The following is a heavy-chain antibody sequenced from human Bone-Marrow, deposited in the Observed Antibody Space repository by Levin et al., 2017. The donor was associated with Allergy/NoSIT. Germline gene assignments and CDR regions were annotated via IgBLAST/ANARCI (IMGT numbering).Heavy chain of an antibody. CDR3: ARGKTHGFNY. CDR2: ISSSSYTI. V-gene: IGHV3-48*03. J-gene: IGHJ4*02. D-gene: IGHD2-2*03. CDR1: GFIFTNYE. Sequence: GGSLRLSCTASGFIFTNYEMNWVRQAPGKGLEWLSHISSSSYTIYYADSVKGRFTISRDNAKNSVYLQMNSLRAEDTAIYYCARGKTHGFNYWGQGTLVTVSS.